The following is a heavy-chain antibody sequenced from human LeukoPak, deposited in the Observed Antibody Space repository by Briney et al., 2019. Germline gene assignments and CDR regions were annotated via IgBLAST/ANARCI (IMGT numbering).Heavy chain of an antibody. D-gene: IGHD3-22*01. CDR2: INPNSGGT. CDR1: GYTFTGYY. CDR3: ARETPVYYYDSSGYSVGLDY. J-gene: IGHJ4*02. Sequence: ASVKVSFKASGYTFTGYYMHWVRQAPGQGLEWMGWINPNSGGTNYAQKFQGRVTMTRDTSISTAYMELSRLRSDDTAVYYCARETPVYYYDSSGYSVGLDYWGQGTLVIVSS. V-gene: IGHV1-2*02.